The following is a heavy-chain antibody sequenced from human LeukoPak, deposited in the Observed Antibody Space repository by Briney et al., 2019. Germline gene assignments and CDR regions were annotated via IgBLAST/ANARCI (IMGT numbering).Heavy chain of an antibody. V-gene: IGHV3-33*06. Sequence: PGRSLRLSCAASGFTFSSYGMHWVRQAPGKGPEWVAVIWYDGSNKYYADSVKGRFTISRDNSKNTLYLQMNSLRAEDTAVYYCAKLVVLDSSWPHFDYWGQGTLVTVSS. CDR3: AKLVVLDSSWPHFDY. J-gene: IGHJ4*02. D-gene: IGHD6-13*01. CDR1: GFTFSSYG. CDR2: IWYDGSNK.